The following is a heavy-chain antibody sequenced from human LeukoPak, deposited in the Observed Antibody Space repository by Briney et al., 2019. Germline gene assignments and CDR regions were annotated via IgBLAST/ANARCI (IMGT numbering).Heavy chain of an antibody. J-gene: IGHJ4*02. Sequence: GGSLRLSCSASGFTFSSYAMHWVRQAPGKGLEYVSAISSNGGSTYYADSVKGRFTISRDNSKNTLYLQMSSLRAEDTAVYYCVKDRWYPIIAVAGIFDYWGQGTLVTVSS. CDR1: GFTFSSYA. CDR2: ISSNGGST. V-gene: IGHV3-64D*06. D-gene: IGHD6-19*01. CDR3: VKDRWYPIIAVAGIFDY.